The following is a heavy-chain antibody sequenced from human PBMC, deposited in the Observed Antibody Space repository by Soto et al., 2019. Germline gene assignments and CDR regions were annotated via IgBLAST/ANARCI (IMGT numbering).Heavy chain of an antibody. CDR2: ITGSGGST. V-gene: IGHV3-23*01. J-gene: IGHJ4*02. Sequence: GGSLRLSCAASGFTFSSYAMSWVRQAPGKGLEWVSAITGSGGSTYYADSVKGRFTMSRDNSKNTLYLQMNRLRAEDTAVYYCAKDMTWIQLWSAGDWGQGTLVTVSS. CDR1: GFTFSSYA. CDR3: AKDMTWIQLWSAGD. D-gene: IGHD5-18*01.